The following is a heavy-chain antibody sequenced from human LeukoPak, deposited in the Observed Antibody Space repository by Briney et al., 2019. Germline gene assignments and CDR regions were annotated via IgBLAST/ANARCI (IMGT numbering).Heavy chain of an antibody. V-gene: IGHV7-4-1*02. CDR1: GYTFTSYA. D-gene: IGHD6-19*01. J-gene: IGHJ4*02. CDR3: ARVGIAVAGRPYYFDY. Sequence: ASVKVSCKASGYTFTSYAMNWVRQAPGQGLEWMGWINTNTGNPTYAQGFAGRFVFSLDTSVSTAYLQISSLKAEDTAVYYCARVGIAVAGRPYYFDYWGQGTLVTVSS. CDR2: INTNTGNP.